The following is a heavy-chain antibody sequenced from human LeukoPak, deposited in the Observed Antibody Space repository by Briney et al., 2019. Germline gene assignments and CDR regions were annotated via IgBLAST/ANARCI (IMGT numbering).Heavy chain of an antibody. CDR2: NK. D-gene: IGHD6-13*01. Sequence: NKYYADSVKGRFTISRDNSKNTLYLQMNSLRAEDTAVYYCAKSRVGYSSSWAYYYYYGMDVWGQGTTVTVSS. J-gene: IGHJ6*02. V-gene: IGHV3-30*02. CDR3: AKSRVGYSSSWAYYYYYGMDV.